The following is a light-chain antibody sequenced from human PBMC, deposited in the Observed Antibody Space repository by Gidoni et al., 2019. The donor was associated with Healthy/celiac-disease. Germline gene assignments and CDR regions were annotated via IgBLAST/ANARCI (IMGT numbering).Light chain of an antibody. Sequence: EIVLTQSPGTLSLSPGERATLPCRASHSVSSSYLGWYQQKPGQAPRLLIYGASTRATGIPDSFSGSGSGTDFTLTISSLEPEDFAVYYCQQYDSSMGYTFGQGTKLEIK. V-gene: IGKV3-20*01. J-gene: IGKJ2*01. CDR1: HSVSSSY. CDR3: QQYDSSMGYT. CDR2: GAS.